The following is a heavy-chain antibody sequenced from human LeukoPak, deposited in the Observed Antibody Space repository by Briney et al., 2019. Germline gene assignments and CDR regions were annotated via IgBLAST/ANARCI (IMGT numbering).Heavy chain of an antibody. CDR1: GFTFNNYA. D-gene: IGHD4-17*01. CDR3: AKNSLSTVTSFDY. V-gene: IGHV3-23*01. J-gene: IGHJ4*02. CDR2: ISGGGVST. Sequence: GGSLRLSCAASGFTFNNYAMSWVRQAPGKGLEWVSTISGGGVSTFYADSVKGRFTISRDNSENTLYLQMNSLRAEDTAVYYCAKNSLSTVTSFDYWGQGTLVTVSS.